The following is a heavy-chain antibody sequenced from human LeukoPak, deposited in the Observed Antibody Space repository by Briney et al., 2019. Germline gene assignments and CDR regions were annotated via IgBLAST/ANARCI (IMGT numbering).Heavy chain of an antibody. V-gene: IGHV4-59*08. J-gene: IGHJ6*02. CDR1: GGSISSYY. D-gene: IGHD6-13*01. CDR2: ISDIGSI. Sequence: PSETLSLTCTVSGGSISSYYWSWIRQPPGKGLEWIAYISDIGSINYNPSLKSRVTISLDTSKNQFSLKLSSVTAADTAVYYCMGVAAAGTRYYYYYGMDVWGQGTTVTVSS. CDR3: MGVAAAGTRYYYYYGMDV.